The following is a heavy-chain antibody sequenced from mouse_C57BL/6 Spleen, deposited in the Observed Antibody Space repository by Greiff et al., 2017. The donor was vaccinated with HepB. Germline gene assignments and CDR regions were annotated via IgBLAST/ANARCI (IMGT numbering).Heavy chain of an antibody. CDR1: GYSFTGYY. CDR3: ARPYSSGSTYLYFDV. Sequence: EVQLQQSGPELVKPGASVKISCKASGYSFTGYYMNWVKQSPEKSLEWIGEINPSTGGTTYNQKFKAKATLTVDKSSSTAYMQLKSLTSEDSAVYYCARPYSSGSTYLYFDVWGTGTTVTVSS. CDR2: INPSTGGT. V-gene: IGHV1-42*01. D-gene: IGHD1-1*01. J-gene: IGHJ1*03.